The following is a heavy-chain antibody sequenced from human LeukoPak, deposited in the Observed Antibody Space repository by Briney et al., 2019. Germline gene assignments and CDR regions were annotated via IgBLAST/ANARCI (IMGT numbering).Heavy chain of an antibody. CDR2: ISSSSTI. V-gene: IGHV3-48*01. J-gene: IGHJ4*02. CDR3: AVGESGYYNY. D-gene: IGHD3-3*01. Sequence: GGSLRLSCAASGFTFSSYSMNWVRQAPGKGLEWVSYISSSSTIYYADSVKGRFTISRDNAKNSLYLQMNSLRAEDTAVYYCAVGESGYYNYWGQGTLVTVSS. CDR1: GFTFSSYS.